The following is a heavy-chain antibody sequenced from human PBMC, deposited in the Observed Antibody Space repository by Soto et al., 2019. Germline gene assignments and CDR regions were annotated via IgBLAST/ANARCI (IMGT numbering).Heavy chain of an antibody. CDR1: GGTFSSYA. CDR2: IIPIFGTA. D-gene: IGHD5-18*01. J-gene: IGHJ4*02. CDR3: ARDKDGYSYGQRYFDY. Sequence: QVPLVQSGAEVKKPGSSVKVSCKASGGTFSSYAISWVRQAPGQGLEWMGGIIPIFGTANYAQKFQGRVTITADESTSTAYMELSSLRSEDTAVYYCARDKDGYSYGQRYFDYWGQGTLVTVSS. V-gene: IGHV1-69*01.